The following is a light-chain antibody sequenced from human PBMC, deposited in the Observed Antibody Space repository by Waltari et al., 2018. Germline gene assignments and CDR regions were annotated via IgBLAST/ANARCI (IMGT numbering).Light chain of an antibody. J-gene: IGLJ1*01. V-gene: IGLV2-11*01. CDR3: CSSAGKPYV. CDR2: DVN. CDR1: SSDVGAYNF. Sequence: SALTQPRSVSGSPGQSVTISCTGTSSDVGAYNFVSWYQQRPGQAPKLIIYDVNKRPSGVPDRFSAAKSGNTASLTISGLQPEDEAVYHCCSSAGKPYVFGTGTEVTVL.